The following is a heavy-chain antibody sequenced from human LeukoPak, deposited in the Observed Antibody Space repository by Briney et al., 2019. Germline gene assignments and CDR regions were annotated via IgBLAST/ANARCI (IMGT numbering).Heavy chain of an antibody. CDR2: IYYSGST. J-gene: IGHJ4*02. CDR1: GGSISSSTYY. Sequence: SDTLSLTCTVSGGSISSSTYYWAWIRQPPGKGLEWIGSIYYSGSTYCNPSLKSRVTISVDTSKNHFSLNLSSVTAADTAVYYCARQSRGSSSSRDYFDYWGQGTLVTVSS. V-gene: IGHV4-39*01. D-gene: IGHD6-6*01. CDR3: ARQSRGSSSSRDYFDY.